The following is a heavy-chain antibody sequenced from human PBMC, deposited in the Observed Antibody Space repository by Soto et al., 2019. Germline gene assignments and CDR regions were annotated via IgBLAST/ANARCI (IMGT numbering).Heavy chain of an antibody. D-gene: IGHD2-15*01. CDR2: IYSGGST. V-gene: IGHV3-66*01. CDR3: ARDELGYCSGGSCSGAFDI. J-gene: IGHJ3*02. CDR1: GFTVSSNY. Sequence: ESGGGLVQPGGSLRLSCAASGFTVSSNYMSWVRQAPGKGLEWVSVIYSGGSTYYADSVKGRFTISRDNSKNTLYLQMNSLRAEDTAVYYCARDELGYCSGGSCSGAFDIWGQGTMVTVSS.